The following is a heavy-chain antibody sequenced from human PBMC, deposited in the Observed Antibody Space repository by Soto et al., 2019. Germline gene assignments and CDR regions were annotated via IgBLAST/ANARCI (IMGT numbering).Heavy chain of an antibody. V-gene: IGHV5-10-1*01. CDR2: IDLSDSYT. CDR1: GYSFTTYW. CDR3: ARMDDYYHGMDV. J-gene: IGHJ6*02. Sequence: GESLKISCMDSGYSFTTYWSSWVRQMPGKGLEWMGRIDLSDSYTNYSPSFQGHVTISADKSISTAYLQWSSLKASDTAMYYCARMDDYYHGMDVWGQGTTVTVSS.